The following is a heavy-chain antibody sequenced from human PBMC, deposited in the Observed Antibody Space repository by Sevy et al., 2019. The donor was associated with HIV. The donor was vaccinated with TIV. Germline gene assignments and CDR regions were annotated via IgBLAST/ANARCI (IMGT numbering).Heavy chain of an antibody. J-gene: IGHJ4*02. CDR2: ISSSGSTI. Sequence: GGSLRLSCATSGFTFSDYYMSWIRQAPGKGLEWVSYISSSGSTIYYADSVKGRFTISRDNAKNSLYLQMNSLRAEDTAVNYCASYYYDSSAAIDYWGQGTLVTVSS. D-gene: IGHD3-22*01. CDR1: GFTFSDYY. V-gene: IGHV3-11*01. CDR3: ASYYYDSSAAIDY.